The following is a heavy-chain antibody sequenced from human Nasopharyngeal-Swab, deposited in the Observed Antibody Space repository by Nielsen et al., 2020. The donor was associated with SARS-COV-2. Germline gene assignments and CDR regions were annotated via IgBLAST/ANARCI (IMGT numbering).Heavy chain of an antibody. Sequence: SETLSLTCAVYGGSFSGYYWSWIRQPPGKGLEWIGEINHSGSTNYNPSLKSRVTISVDTSKNTFSLKLSSVTAADTAVYYCARGLRFLEWLFDYWGQGTLVTASS. V-gene: IGHV4-34*01. D-gene: IGHD3-3*01. CDR3: ARGLRFLEWLFDY. CDR2: INHSGST. J-gene: IGHJ4*02. CDR1: GGSFSGYY.